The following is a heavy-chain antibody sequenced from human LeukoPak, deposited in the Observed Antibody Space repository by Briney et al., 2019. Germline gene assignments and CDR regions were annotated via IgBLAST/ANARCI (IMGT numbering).Heavy chain of an antibody. J-gene: IGHJ4*02. CDR2: VSGSGGST. D-gene: IGHD3-9*01. CDR3: AKQTDYDILTGFDY. CDR1: GFTFSNYA. Sequence: PGGSLRLSCAASGFTFSNYAMSWARQAPGKGLEWVSGVSGSGGSTFYADSVKGRFTISRDNSKNTLYLQMSSLRPEDTAVYYCAKQTDYDILTGFDYRGQGTLVAVSS. V-gene: IGHV3-23*01.